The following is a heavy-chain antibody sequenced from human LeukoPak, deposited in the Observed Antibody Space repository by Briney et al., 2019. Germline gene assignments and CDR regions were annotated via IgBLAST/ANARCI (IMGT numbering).Heavy chain of an antibody. D-gene: IGHD6-19*01. CDR1: GYTFSSYD. Sequence: ASVKVSCKASGYTFSSYDINWVRQATGQGLEWMAWMNPNSGSTGYTQKFRGRVTFTRNASISTAYMELSSLRSDDTAVYYCARGPLTSGARYFDYWGQGTLVTVSS. J-gene: IGHJ4*02. CDR3: ARGPLTSGARYFDY. V-gene: IGHV1-8*03. CDR2: MNPNSGST.